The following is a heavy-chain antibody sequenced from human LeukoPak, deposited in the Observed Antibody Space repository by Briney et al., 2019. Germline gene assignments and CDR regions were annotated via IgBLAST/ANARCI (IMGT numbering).Heavy chain of an antibody. CDR1: GFTFSNAW. J-gene: IGHJ4*02. V-gene: IGHV3-23*01. CDR3: ANDILDIVVVPAAILDY. CDR2: ISGSGGST. D-gene: IGHD2-2*03. Sequence: GGSLRLSCAASGFTFSNAWMSWVRQAPGKGLEWVSAISGSGGSTYYADSVKGRFTISRDNSKNTLHLQMNSLRAEDTDVYYWANDILDIVVVPAAILDYWGQGTLVTVSS.